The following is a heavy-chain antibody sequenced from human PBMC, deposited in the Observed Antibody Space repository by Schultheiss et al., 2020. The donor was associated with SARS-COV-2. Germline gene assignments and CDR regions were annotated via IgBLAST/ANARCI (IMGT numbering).Heavy chain of an antibody. V-gene: IGHV3-64D*06. CDR2: VSYNGGSS. D-gene: IGHD2-2*01. Sequence: GGSLRLSCSASGFTFSSHAMHWVRQAAGKGPEYVSTVSYNGGSSYYADSVKGRFTISRDNSKNTLYLQMSSLRAEDTAVYYCVKDTGYCSTTSCYGDYDYYYGMDVWGQGTTVTVSS. J-gene: IGHJ6*02. CDR3: VKDTGYCSTTSCYGDYDYYYGMDV. CDR1: GFTFSSHA.